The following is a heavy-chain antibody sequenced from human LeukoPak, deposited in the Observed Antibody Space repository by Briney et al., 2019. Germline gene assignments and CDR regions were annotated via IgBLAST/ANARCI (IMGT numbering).Heavy chain of an antibody. D-gene: IGHD1-1*01. Sequence: SETLSLTCSVSGDSISSGRNYWGWMRQSPGKGLEWIASIYSSGNTHSNPSLKSRVSISVDTSKNQVSLKLYSVTASDAAIYYCARHLSGTTMSHYFDFWGQGTLATVSS. J-gene: IGHJ4*02. CDR2: IYSSGNT. CDR3: ARHLSGTTMSHYFDF. CDR1: GDSISSGRNY. V-gene: IGHV4-39*01.